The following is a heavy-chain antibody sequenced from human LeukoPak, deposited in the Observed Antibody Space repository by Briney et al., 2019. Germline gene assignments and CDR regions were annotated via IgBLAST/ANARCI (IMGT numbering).Heavy chain of an antibody. D-gene: IGHD3-16*01. J-gene: IGHJ5*02. CDR2: IYYTGTT. CDR1: GGPIRSNNYY. V-gene: IGHV4-39*07. CDR3: ARLYDYVHWFDP. Sequence: PSETLSLTCSVSGGPIRSNNYYWGWIRQPPGKGLEWIGSIYYTGTTYYTPSLKSRVTMSVDTSRNHFSLMLTSMTAADTAVYYCARLYDYVHWFDPWGQGMLVTVSS.